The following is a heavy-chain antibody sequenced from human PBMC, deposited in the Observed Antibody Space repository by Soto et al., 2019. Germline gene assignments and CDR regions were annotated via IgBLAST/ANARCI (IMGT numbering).Heavy chain of an antibody. V-gene: IGHV4-30-2*01. CDR1: GGSIRSGSYS. Sequence: QLQLQESGSGLVKPSQTLSLTCAVSGGSIRSGSYSWAWIRHPPGKGLEWIGFMYHSGTTSYNPSLKTRVTRSIEESKNQLSLNLSSVTAADTAVYFCARADPLLGRFAPWGKGTLVTVSS. CDR3: ARADPLLGRFAP. CDR2: MYHSGTT. D-gene: IGHD1-1*01. J-gene: IGHJ5*02.